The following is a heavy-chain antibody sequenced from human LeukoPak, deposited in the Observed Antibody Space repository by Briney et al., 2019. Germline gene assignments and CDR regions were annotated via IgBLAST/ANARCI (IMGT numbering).Heavy chain of an antibody. Sequence: SETLSLTCAVYGGSFSGYYWSWLRQPPGKGLEWIGEINHSGSTNYNPSLKSRVTISVDTSKNQFSLKLSSVTAADTAVYYCAERKLLWFGERGFDPWGQGTLVTVSS. D-gene: IGHD3-10*01. V-gene: IGHV4-34*01. J-gene: IGHJ5*02. CDR2: INHSGST. CDR3: AERKLLWFGERGFDP. CDR1: GGSFSGYY.